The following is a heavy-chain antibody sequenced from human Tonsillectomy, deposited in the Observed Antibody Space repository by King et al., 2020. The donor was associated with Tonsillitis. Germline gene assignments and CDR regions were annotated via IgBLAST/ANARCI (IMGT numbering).Heavy chain of an antibody. Sequence: QLVQSGGGLVKPGGSLRLSCAASGFTVSSYSMNWVRQAPGKGLEWVSSISSSSSFIYYADAVKGRFTISRDNAKNSLFLQMNSLRAEDTAIYYCARGSSGMDVWGQGTTVTVSS. CDR3: ARGSSGMDV. CDR1: GFTVSSYS. D-gene: IGHD3-10*01. CDR2: ISSSSSFI. V-gene: IGHV3-21*01. J-gene: IGHJ6*02.